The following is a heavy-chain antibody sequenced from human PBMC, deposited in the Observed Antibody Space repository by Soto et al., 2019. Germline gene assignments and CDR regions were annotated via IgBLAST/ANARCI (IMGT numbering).Heavy chain of an antibody. CDR2: ISASGDST. J-gene: IGHJ4*02. CDR3: AKTSSASRRDCPGH. CDR1: GFTFSSYG. Sequence: EVQVLESGGGLARPGGSVTLSCATSGFTFSSYGMTWVRQAPGKGLEWVSAISASGDSTFYADSLGGRFTISRDNSKNTVYLQMKSLRAGDTATYYCAKTSSASRRDCPGHWGQGTQVTVSS. V-gene: IGHV3-23*01. D-gene: IGHD2-21*02.